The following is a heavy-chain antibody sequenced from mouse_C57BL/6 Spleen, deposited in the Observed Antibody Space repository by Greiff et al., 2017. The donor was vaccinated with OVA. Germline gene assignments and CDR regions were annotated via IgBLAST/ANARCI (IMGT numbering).Heavy chain of an antibody. CDR2: IDPSDSYT. D-gene: IGHD4-1*01. V-gene: IGHV1-69*01. CDR3: VCFNWDAY. CDR1: GYTFTSYW. J-gene: IGHJ3*01. Sequence: QVHVKQPGAELVMPGASVKLSCKASGYTFTSYWMHWVKQRPGQGLEWIGEIDPSDSYTNYNQKFKGKSTLTVDKSSSTAYMQLSSLTSEDSAVYYCVCFNWDAYWGQGTLVTVSA.